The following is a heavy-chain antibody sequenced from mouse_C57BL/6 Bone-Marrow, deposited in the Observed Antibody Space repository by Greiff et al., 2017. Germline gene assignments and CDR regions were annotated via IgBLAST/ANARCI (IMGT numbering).Heavy chain of an antibody. CDR2: ISSGSSTI. Sequence: DVQLKESGGGLVKPGGSLKLSCAASGFTFSDYGMHWVRQAPEKGLEWVAYISSGSSTIYYADTVKGRFTLSRDNAKNTPFLQMTSLRSEDTALYYCAKFELGPYYFDYWGQGTTLTVSS. CDR3: AKFELGPYYFDY. CDR1: GFTFSDYG. D-gene: IGHD4-1*01. J-gene: IGHJ2*01. V-gene: IGHV5-17*01.